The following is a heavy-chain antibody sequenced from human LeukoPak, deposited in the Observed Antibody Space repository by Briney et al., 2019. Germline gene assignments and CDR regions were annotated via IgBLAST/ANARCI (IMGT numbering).Heavy chain of an antibody. J-gene: IGHJ5*02. D-gene: IGHD1-7*01. Sequence: GASVKVSCKASGYTLTELSMHWVRQAPGKGLEWMGGFDPEDGETIYAQKFQGRVTMTEDTSTDTAYMELSSLRSEDTAVYYCATDITGTTRWFDPWGQGTLVTVSS. CDR1: GYTLTELS. CDR3: ATDITGTTRWFDP. CDR2: FDPEDGET. V-gene: IGHV1-24*01.